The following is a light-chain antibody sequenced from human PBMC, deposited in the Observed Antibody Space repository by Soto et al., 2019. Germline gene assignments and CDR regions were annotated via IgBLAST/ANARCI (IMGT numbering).Light chain of an antibody. J-gene: IGLJ3*02. CDR2: QVT. V-gene: IGLV2-8*01. CDR3: QTWGTWV. Sequence: QSVLTQPPSASGSPGQSVTISCTGTNSDIGAYNYVSWYRQYPDKAPKLLVYQVTKRPSGVPDRFSGSSSGAERYLTISSLQSEDEADYYCQTWGTWVFGGGTQLTVL. CDR1: NSDIGAYNY.